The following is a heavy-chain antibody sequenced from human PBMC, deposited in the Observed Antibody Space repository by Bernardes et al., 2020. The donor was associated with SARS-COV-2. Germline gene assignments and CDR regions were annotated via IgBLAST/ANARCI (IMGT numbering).Heavy chain of an antibody. CDR2: IYTSGST. CDR1: GGSISSGSYY. D-gene: IGHD2-2*02. Sequence: SETLSLTCTVSGGSISSGSYYWSWIRQPAGKGLEWIGRIYTSGSTNYNPSLKSRVTISVDTSKNQFSLKLSSVTAADTAVYYCARAIYRPGQNYYYGMDVWGQGTTVTVSS. CDR3: ARAIYRPGQNYYYGMDV. J-gene: IGHJ6*02. V-gene: IGHV4-61*02.